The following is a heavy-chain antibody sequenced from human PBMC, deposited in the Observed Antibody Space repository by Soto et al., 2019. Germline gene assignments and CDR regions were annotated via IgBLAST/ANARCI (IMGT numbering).Heavy chain of an antibody. J-gene: IGHJ4*02. V-gene: IGHV1-18*01. CDR1: GYTFTNFG. Sequence: VQLVQSGAEVKKHGASVKVSCKASGYTFTNFGISWVRQAPGQALEWIGWISAYNATTNYSQKFQGRVTLTTDTATITAYMEVRTLRFADTAGYYCARGGTPIAYWGQGTLVTFSS. D-gene: IGHD1-26*01. CDR2: ISAYNATT. CDR3: ARGGTPIAY.